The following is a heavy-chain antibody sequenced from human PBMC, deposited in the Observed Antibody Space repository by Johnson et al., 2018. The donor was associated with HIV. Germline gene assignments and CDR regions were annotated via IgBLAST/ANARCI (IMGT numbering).Heavy chain of an antibody. J-gene: IGHJ3*02. CDR1: RFTFSSYG. D-gene: IGHD3-16*01. CDR2: ISYDGANK. V-gene: IGHV3-30*18. Sequence: QVQLVESGGGVVQPGRSMRLSCVASRFTFSSYGMHWVRQAPGKGLEWVAVISYDGANKYYADSVKGRFTISRDNSKNTLYLQMHSLRAEDTVVYYCAKCLGDAVGTNHDAFDIWGQGTTVTVS. CDR3: AKCLGDAVGTNHDAFDI.